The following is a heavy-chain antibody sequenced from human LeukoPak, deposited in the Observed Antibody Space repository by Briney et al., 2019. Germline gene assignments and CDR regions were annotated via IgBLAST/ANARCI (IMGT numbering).Heavy chain of an antibody. CDR3: ARGVGGYCSGGSCYSGPNWFDP. D-gene: IGHD2-15*01. Sequence: PSETLSLTCTVSGGSISSYYWSWIRQPAGKGLEWIGRIYTSGSTNYNPSLKSRVTISVDRSKNQFSLKLSSVTAADTAVYYCARGVGGYCSGGSCYSGPNWFDPWGQGTLVTVSS. V-gene: IGHV4-4*07. CDR2: IYTSGST. J-gene: IGHJ5*02. CDR1: GGSISSYY.